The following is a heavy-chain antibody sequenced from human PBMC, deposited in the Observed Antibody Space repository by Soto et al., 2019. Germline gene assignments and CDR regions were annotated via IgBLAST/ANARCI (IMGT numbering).Heavy chain of an antibody. V-gene: IGHV3-30-3*01. Sequence: QVQLVESGGGVVQPGRSLRLSCAASGFTFNIYAMHWVRQAPGKGLEWVAIMSYYGSNKYYADSVKGRFTISRDISKSTLYLQMNSLRTEDTAVYYCAREIYGDFGLDVWGQGTTVTVSS. CDR2: MSYYGSNK. J-gene: IGHJ6*02. D-gene: IGHD4-17*01. CDR1: GFTFNIYA. CDR3: AREIYGDFGLDV.